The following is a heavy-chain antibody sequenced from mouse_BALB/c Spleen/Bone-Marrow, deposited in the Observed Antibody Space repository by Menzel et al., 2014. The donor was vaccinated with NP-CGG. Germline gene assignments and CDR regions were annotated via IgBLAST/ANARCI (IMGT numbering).Heavy chain of an antibody. J-gene: IGHJ1*01. CDR2: ISSGGSYT. CDR3: ARRDYGYFGV. V-gene: IGHV5-9-1*01. CDR1: GFTFSSYA. Sequence: EVMLVESGGGLVKPGGSLKLSCAASGFTFSSYAMSWVRQTPEKRLEWVATISSGGSYTYYPDSVKGRFTISRDNAKNTLYLQMSSLRSEDTAMYYCARRDYGYFGVWGAGTTVTVSS.